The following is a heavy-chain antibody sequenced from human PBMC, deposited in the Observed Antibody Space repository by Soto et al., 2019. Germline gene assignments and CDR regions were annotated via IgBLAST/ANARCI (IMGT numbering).Heavy chain of an antibody. CDR1: GDSISSYY. CDR3: AKTRVGPTFSGFDY. J-gene: IGHJ4*02. Sequence: KASETLSLTCSVSGDSISSYYWNWIRQPPGKGLEWIGYMYYTGKTNYNPSLKSRVTISVDTSKNQFSLKVNSVTVADTAIYYCAKTRVGPTFSGFDYWGQGALVTF. CDR2: MYYTGKT. D-gene: IGHD1-26*01. V-gene: IGHV4-59*01.